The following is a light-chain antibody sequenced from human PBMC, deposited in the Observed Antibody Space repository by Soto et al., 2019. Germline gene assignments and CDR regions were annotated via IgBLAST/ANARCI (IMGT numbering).Light chain of an antibody. CDR1: SSNIGSNT. Sequence: QSALTQPPSASGTPGQRVTISCSGSSSNIGSNTVNWYQQRPGTAPKLLIYSNNQRPSGVADRFSGSKSGTAASLAISGLQSEDEADYYCAAWDDSLNGVVFGGGTKLTVL. CDR3: AAWDDSLNGVV. J-gene: IGLJ2*01. V-gene: IGLV1-44*01. CDR2: SNN.